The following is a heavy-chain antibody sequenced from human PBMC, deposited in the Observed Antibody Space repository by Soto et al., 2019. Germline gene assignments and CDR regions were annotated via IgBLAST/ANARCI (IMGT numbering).Heavy chain of an antibody. Sequence: EVQLLESGGGLVQPGGSLRLSCAASGFTFSSYAMSWVRQAPGKGLEWVSTINTSGGSTYYADSVRGRFTISRDNSXNXXYLQMNSLRAEDTAVYYCAKDGLGAYSYGSYYFDYWGQGTLVTVSS. CDR2: INTSGGST. CDR1: GFTFSSYA. D-gene: IGHD5-18*01. J-gene: IGHJ4*02. CDR3: AKDGLGAYSYGSYYFDY. V-gene: IGHV3-23*01.